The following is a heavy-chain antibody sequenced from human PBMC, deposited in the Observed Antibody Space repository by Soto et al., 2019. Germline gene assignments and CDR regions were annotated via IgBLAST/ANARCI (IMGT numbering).Heavy chain of an antibody. J-gene: IGHJ6*02. Sequence: PGGSLRLSCAASGFTFSSYGMHWVRQAPGKGLEWVAVIWYNGSNKYYADSVKGRFTISRDNSKNTLYLQMNSLRAEDTAVYYCARGACSGGSCYNYYYYGMDVWGQGTTVTVSS. CDR1: GFTFSSYG. V-gene: IGHV3-33*01. CDR3: ARGACSGGSCYNYYYYGMDV. CDR2: IWYNGSNK. D-gene: IGHD2-15*01.